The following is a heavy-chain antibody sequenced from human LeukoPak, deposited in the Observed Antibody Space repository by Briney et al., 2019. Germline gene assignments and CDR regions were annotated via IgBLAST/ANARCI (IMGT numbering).Heavy chain of an antibody. J-gene: IGHJ4*02. CDR2: ISWDGGIT. CDR3: AKDSNTGGYSFGS. Sequence: GGSLRLSCAASGFTFHHYSMHWVRQPPGKGLEWVSLISWDGGITYYADSVRGRFTISRDNSKNSLSLEMNSLRTEDTALYYCAKDSNTGGYSFGSWGQGTLVTATS. D-gene: IGHD5-12*01. V-gene: IGHV3-43*01. CDR1: GFTFHHYS.